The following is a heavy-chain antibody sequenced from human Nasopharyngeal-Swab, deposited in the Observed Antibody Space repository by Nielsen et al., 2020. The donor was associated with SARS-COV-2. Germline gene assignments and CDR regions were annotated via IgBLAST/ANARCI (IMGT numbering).Heavy chain of an antibody. Sequence: GESLKISCAASGFTFSSYDMHWVRQATGKGLERVSAIGTAGDTYYPGSVKGRFTISRENAKNSLYLQMNSLRAEDTAVYYCARGYCSSGSCYAKHYGMDVWGQGTTVTVSS. J-gene: IGHJ6*02. D-gene: IGHD2-15*01. V-gene: IGHV3-13*01. CDR2: IGTAGDT. CDR3: ARGYCSSGSCYAKHYGMDV. CDR1: GFTFSSYD.